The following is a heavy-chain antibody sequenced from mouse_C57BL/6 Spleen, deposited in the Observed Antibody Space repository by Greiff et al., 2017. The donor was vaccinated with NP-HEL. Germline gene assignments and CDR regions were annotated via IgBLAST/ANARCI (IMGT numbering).Heavy chain of an antibody. Sequence: DVKLVESGGGLVKPGGSLKLSCAASGFTFSSYAMSWVRQTPEKRLEWVATISDGGSYTYYPDNVKGRFTISRDNAKNNLYLQMSHLKSEDTAMYYCASQAPNWDYFDYWGQGTTLTVSS. D-gene: IGHD4-1*01. J-gene: IGHJ2*01. CDR3: ASQAPNWDYFDY. CDR1: GFTFSSYA. CDR2: ISDGGSYT. V-gene: IGHV5-4*03.